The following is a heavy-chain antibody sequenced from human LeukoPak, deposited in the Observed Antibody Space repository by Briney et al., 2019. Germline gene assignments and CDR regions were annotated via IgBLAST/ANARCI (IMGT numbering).Heavy chain of an antibody. J-gene: IGHJ4*02. D-gene: IGHD1-26*01. CDR2: IYKSGSA. CDR1: GSSSSSGGSS. V-gene: IGHV4-30-2*01. Sequence: SQTLSLTCAVSGSSSSSGGSSWTWIRQPPGQGLEWIGYIYKSGSAYYNPSLKSRVTISVDTSKNQFSLKLNSVTAADTAVYYCARGGYSGSYADYWGQGTLVTVSS. CDR3: ARGGYSGSYADY.